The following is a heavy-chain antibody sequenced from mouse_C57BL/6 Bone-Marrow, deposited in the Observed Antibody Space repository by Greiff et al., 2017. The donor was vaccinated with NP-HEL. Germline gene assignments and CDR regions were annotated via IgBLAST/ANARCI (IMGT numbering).Heavy chain of an antibody. CDR2: ISPSDSYP. Sequence: QVQLQQPGAELVKPGASVKLSCKASVYTFTSYWMPWVKPRPGPGLVWIGEISPSDSYPNYNQKFKGKATLTVDTSSSTAYMQLSSLTSEDSAVYYCAISYYGYDGFAYWGQGTLVTVSA. D-gene: IGHD2-2*01. CDR3: AISYYGYDGFAY. V-gene: IGHV1-50*01. CDR1: VYTFTSYW. J-gene: IGHJ3*01.